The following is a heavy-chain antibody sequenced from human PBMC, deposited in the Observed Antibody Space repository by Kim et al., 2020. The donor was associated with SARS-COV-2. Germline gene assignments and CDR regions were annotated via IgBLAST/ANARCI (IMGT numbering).Heavy chain of an antibody. CDR3: ERHITTSGLRY. CDR1: GDSVSSSSAT. Sequence: SQTLSLTCAISGDSVSSSSATWNWFRQSPSRGLEWLGRTYYRSTWHKEYAVSVKGRITINPDTSMNHFSLQLNFTTPEDTAVYYCERHITTSGLRYWGQGTLVTVSS. CDR2: TYYRSTWHK. D-gene: IGHD2-15*01. J-gene: IGHJ4*02. V-gene: IGHV6-1*01.